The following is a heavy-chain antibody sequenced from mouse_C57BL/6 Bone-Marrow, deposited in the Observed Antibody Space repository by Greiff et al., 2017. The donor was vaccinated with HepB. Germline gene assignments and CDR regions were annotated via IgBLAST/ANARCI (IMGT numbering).Heavy chain of an antibody. CDR1: GYTFTSYW. V-gene: IGHV1-55*01. Sequence: QVQLQQPGAELVKPGASVKMSCKASGYTFTSYWITWVKQRPGQGLEWIGDIYPGSGSTNYNEKFKRKATLTVDTSSSTAYMQLSSLTSEDSAVYYCARDSSGYYYYAMDYWGQGTSVTVSS. CDR3: ARDSSGYYYYAMDY. J-gene: IGHJ4*01. CDR2: IYPGSGST. D-gene: IGHD3-2*02.